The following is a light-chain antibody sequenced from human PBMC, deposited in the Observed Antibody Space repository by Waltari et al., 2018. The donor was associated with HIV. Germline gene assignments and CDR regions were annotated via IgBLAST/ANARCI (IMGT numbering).Light chain of an antibody. J-gene: IGKJ4*01. Sequence: DIVMTQSPDSLAVSLGERATFNCRSSRTVLSNSDNRNYLAWYQQKTGQSPNVLIYWASTPQSWVPDRFSASGSGTNFSLTISSLQAADVAVYYCQQYYTVRPTFGGGTKVEIK. CDR3: QQYYTVRPT. CDR2: WAS. V-gene: IGKV4-1*01. CDR1: RTVLSNSDNRNY.